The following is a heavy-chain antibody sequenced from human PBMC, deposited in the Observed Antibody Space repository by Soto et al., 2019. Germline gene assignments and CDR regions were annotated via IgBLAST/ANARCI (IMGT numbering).Heavy chain of an antibody. J-gene: IGHJ3*02. CDR1: GFSLSTATVG. CDR2: IYWDGDK. D-gene: IGHD3-16*02. CDR3: AHLMITCGGVLADDAFDI. V-gene: IGHV2-5*02. Sequence: QITLKESGPTLVRPTQTLTLTCTFSGFSLSTATVGVAWIRQPPGQALEWVAVIYWDGDKRYSPALSNRLTTTKDASRNQVVVTVTNMDPVDTATYFCAHLMITCGGVLADDAFDIWGPGTMVTVSS.